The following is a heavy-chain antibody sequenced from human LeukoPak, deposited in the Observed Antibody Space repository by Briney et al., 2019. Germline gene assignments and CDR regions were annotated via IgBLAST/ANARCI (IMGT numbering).Heavy chain of an antibody. CDR1: GFAFSSNW. CDR2: IKSDGGTT. V-gene: IGHV3-74*01. D-gene: IGHD2-2*01. CDR3: ARDTSSSFDY. J-gene: IGHJ4*02. Sequence: PGGSLRLSCAASGFAFSSNWMHWVRQAPGKGLVWVAGIKSDGGTTNYADSVKGRFTISRDNAKNTLFLQMDSLRAEDTAVYFCARDTSSSFDYWGQGTLVTVSS.